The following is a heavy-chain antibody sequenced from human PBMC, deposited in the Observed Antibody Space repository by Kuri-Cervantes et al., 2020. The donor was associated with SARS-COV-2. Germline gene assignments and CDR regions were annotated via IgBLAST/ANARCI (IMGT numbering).Heavy chain of an antibody. Sequence: GGSLTLSCAAAGFTFSNYAMNWVRQAPGKGLEWVSTISGSGSSTYYADSVKGRFTISRDNSKNTLYLQMNSLRTEDTALYYCARDRSQSSENAFDIWGQGTMVTVSS. CDR1: GFTFSNYA. V-gene: IGHV3-23*01. J-gene: IGHJ3*02. CDR2: ISGSGSST. D-gene: IGHD6-25*01. CDR3: ARDRSQSSENAFDI.